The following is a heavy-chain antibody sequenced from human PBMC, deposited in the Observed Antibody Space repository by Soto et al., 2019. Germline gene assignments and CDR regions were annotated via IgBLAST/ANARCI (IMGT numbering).Heavy chain of an antibody. CDR3: ARVESDYGDLSYYYGMDV. V-gene: IGHV3-33*01. CDR1: GFTFSSYG. D-gene: IGHD4-17*01. J-gene: IGHJ6*02. Sequence: SLRLSCAASGFTFSSYGMHWVRQAPGKGLEWVAVIWYDGSNKYYADSVKGRFTISRDNSKNTLYLQMNSLRAEDTAVYYCARVESDYGDLSYYYGMDVWGQGTTVTVSS. CDR2: IWYDGSNK.